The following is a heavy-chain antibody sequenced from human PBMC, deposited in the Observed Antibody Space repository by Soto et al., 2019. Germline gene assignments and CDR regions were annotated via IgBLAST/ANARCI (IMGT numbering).Heavy chain of an antibody. D-gene: IGHD5-12*01. CDR1: GFTVSSNY. CDR2: IYSGGTT. V-gene: IGHV3-66*01. Sequence: EVQPVESGGGLVQPGESLRLSCAASGFTVSSNYMSWVRQAPGKGLEWVSLIYSGGTTDYADSVKGRFTISRDNSKNTLYLQMNSLRAEDTAVYYCAARNIVAPYWGQGTLVTVSS. J-gene: IGHJ4*02. CDR3: AARNIVAPY.